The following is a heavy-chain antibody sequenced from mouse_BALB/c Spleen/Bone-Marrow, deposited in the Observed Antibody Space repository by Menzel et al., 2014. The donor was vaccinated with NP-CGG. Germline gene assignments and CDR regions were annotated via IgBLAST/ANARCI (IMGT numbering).Heavy chain of an antibody. V-gene: IGHV1-14*01. Sequence: VQLQQSGPELVKPGASVKMPCKASRYTFTSYVLHWVRQKPGQGLEWIGFMNPFNDGTKYNEKFKGKATLTSDKSSSTAYMELSSLTSEDSAVYYCAREVVATDYFDYRGQGTTLTVSS. J-gene: IGHJ2*01. CDR3: AREVVATDYFDY. CDR1: RYTFTSYV. D-gene: IGHD1-1*01. CDR2: MNPFNDGT.